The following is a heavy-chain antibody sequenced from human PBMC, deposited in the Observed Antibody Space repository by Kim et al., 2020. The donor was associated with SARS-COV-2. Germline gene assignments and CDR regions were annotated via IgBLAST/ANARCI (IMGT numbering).Heavy chain of an antibody. V-gene: IGHV3-30*04. CDR3: AREGTSVTLDY. D-gene: IGHD4-17*01. CDR1: GFTFSNHA. CDR2: ISYDGSNK. J-gene: IGHJ4*02. Sequence: AGSLRLSCAASGFTFSNHAIHWVRQAPGKGLEWVAVISYDGSNKYYADSVKGRFTISRDNSKNTLYLQMNSLRPEDTALYYCAREGTSVTLDYWGQGTLVTVSS.